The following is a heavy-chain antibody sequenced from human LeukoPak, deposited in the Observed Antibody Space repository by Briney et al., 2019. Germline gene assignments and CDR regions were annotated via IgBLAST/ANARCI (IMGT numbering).Heavy chain of an antibody. D-gene: IGHD3-22*01. V-gene: IGHV4-59*08. CDR3: ARLEHYYYDSSGYPLGFDP. CDR2: IYYSGST. J-gene: IGHJ5*02. CDR1: GGSISSYY. Sequence: SETLSLTCTVSGGSISSYYWSWIRQPPGKGLEWIGYIYYSGSTNYNPSLKSRVTISVDTSKNQFSLKLSSVTAADTAVYYCARLEHYYYDSSGYPLGFDPWGQGTLVTVSS.